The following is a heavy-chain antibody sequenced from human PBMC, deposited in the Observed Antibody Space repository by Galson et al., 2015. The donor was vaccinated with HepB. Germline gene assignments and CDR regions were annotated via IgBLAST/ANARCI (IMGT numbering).Heavy chain of an antibody. D-gene: IGHD6-19*01. CDR2: IYSGGST. CDR1: GFTVSSNY. V-gene: IGHV3-66*01. J-gene: IGHJ6*02. CDR3: ARAILSLRIAVAGPVYGMDV. Sequence: SLRLSCAASGFTVSSNYMSWVRQAPGKGLEWVSVIYSGGSTYYADSVKGRFTISRDNSKNTLYLQMNSLRAKDTAVYYCARAILSLRIAVAGPVYGMDVWGQGTTVTVSS.